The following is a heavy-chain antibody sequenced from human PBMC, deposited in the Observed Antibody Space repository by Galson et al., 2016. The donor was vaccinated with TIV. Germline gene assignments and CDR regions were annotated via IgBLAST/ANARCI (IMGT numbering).Heavy chain of an antibody. CDR1: GYSFTVYR. D-gene: IGHD2/OR15-2a*01. V-gene: IGHV1-2*02. J-gene: IGHJ3*02. CDR2: IHPQNGGA. CDR3: TRGGGGAYTFDAFDI. Sequence: SCKASGYSFTVYRVRWVRQAPGQGLEWMGWIHPQNGGANYAQKFQGRVTLTRDTSISTVYMELRRLKSDDTAVYFCTRGGGGAYTFDAFDIWGQGTMVTVSS.